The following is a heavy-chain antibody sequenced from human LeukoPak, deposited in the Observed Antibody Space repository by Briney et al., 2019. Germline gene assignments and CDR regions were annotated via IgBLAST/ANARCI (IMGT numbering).Heavy chain of an antibody. Sequence: QTLSLTCAFSGDSVSSNSAAWNWIRQSPSRGLEWLGRTYYRSKWYNDYAVSVKSRITINPDTSKNQFSLQLNSVTPEDTAVYYCARDRVSIWFGELTLQLDYWGQGTLVTVSS. CDR1: GDSVSSNSAA. D-gene: IGHD3-10*01. CDR3: ARDRVSIWFGELTLQLDY. V-gene: IGHV6-1*01. CDR2: TYYRSKWYN. J-gene: IGHJ4*02.